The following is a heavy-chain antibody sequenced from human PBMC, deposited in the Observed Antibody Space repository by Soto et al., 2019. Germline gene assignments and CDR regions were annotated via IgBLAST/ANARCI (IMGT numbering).Heavy chain of an antibody. D-gene: IGHD1-7*01. V-gene: IGHV3-15*01. J-gene: IGHJ4*02. Sequence: EVHLVESGGGPVKPGGSLRISCAASGFTFSGAWMSWVRQAPGKGLEWIGRIKSKFDGGRIDYAASVKGRFSISRDDSANTLFLQMNSLKTEDAGVYFCTTSVTGTPRAIDYWGQGTLGTVSS. CDR2: IKSKFDGGRI. CDR1: GFTFSGAW. CDR3: TTSVTGTPRAIDY.